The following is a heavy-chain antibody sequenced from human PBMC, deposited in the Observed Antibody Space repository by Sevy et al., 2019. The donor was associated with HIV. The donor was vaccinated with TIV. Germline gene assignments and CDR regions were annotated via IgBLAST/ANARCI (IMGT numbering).Heavy chain of an antibody. J-gene: IGHJ4*02. CDR3: VRDDRDGYFDY. V-gene: IGHV1-2*02. Sequence: GESLKISCKASGYTFTGYYMHWVRQPPGQGLEWMGWINPDSGGPNYAPKFQGRVTLTRDTSISTAYMELSRLKSDDTAVYYCVRDDRDGYFDYWGQGTLVTVSS. CDR2: INPDSGGP. CDR1: GYTFTGYY.